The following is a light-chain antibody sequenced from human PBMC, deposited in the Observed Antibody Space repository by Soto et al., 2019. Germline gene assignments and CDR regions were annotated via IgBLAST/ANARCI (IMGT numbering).Light chain of an antibody. CDR1: QNINTY. Sequence: DIQMTQSPSSLSASVGDRITITCRASQNINTYLNWFQQKPGKAPSLLIYAASSLQSGVPSRFSASGSVTDFTLTINSLQPEDFVAYYCQQSYTTPYTFGQGTKVEIK. J-gene: IGKJ2*01. CDR2: AAS. CDR3: QQSYTTPYT. V-gene: IGKV1-39*01.